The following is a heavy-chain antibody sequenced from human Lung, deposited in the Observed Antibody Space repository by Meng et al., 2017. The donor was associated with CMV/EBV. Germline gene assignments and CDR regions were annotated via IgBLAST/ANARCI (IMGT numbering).Heavy chain of an antibody. D-gene: IGHD3-22*01. CDR2: IRYDGSNK. J-gene: IGHJ4*02. CDR3: AKDPNPHYYDSSGLDY. V-gene: IGHV3-30*02. CDR1: GFTFSSYG. Sequence: GGSLRLSCAASGFTFSSYGMHWVRQAPGKGLEWVAFIRYDGSNKYYADSVKGRFTISRDNSKNTLYLQMNGLRAEDTAVYYCAKDPNPHYYDSSGLDYWGQGTLVTVSS.